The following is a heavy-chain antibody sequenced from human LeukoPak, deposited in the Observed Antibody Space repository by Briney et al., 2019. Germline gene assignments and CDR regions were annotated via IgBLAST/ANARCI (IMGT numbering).Heavy chain of an antibody. CDR2: MNPNSGNT. V-gene: IGHV1-8*01. D-gene: IGHD3-3*01. Sequence: GASVKVSCKASGYTFTSYDINWVRQATGQGLEWMGWMNPNSGNTGYAQKFQGRVTMTRNTSISTAYMELSSLRSEDTAVYYCARVRGDYDFWSGSKWFDPWGQGSLVTVSS. J-gene: IGHJ5*02. CDR3: ARVRGDYDFWSGSKWFDP. CDR1: GYTFTSYD.